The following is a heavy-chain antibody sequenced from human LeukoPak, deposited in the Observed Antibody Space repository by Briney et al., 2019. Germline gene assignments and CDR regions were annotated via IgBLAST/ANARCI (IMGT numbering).Heavy chain of an antibody. CDR2: ISGSGGST. CDR1: GFTFSSYA. D-gene: IGHD6-13*01. CDR3: AKDRWYSSSWYDY. J-gene: IGHJ4*02. V-gene: IGHV3-23*01. Sequence: GGSLRLPCAASGFTFSSYAMSWVRQAPGKGLEWVSAISGSGGSTYYADSVKGRFTISRDNSKNTLYLQMNSLRAEDTAVYYCAKDRWYSSSWYDYWGQGTLVTVSS.